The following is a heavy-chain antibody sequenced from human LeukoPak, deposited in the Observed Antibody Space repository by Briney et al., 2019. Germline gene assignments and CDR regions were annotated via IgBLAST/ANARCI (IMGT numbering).Heavy chain of an antibody. J-gene: IGHJ3*02. CDR2: INPNSGGT. D-gene: IGHD2-2*01. Sequence: GASVKVSCKAGGYTFTGYYMNWLLQAPGQGLEWMRWINPNSGGTNYAQKFQGRVTMTRDTSISTAYMELSRLRSDDTALYYCARSRMSLGYCSGTSCPDDAFDIRGQGTMVTVSS. CDR1: GYTFTGYY. CDR3: ARSRMSLGYCSGTSCPDDAFDI. V-gene: IGHV1-2*02.